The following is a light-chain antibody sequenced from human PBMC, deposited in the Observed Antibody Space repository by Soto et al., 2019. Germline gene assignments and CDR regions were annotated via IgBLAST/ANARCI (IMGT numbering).Light chain of an antibody. J-gene: IGLJ1*01. CDR1: SSDVGGYNY. V-gene: IGLV2-11*01. CDR2: DVS. Sequence: QSALTQPRSVSGSPGQSVTLSCTGTSSDVGGYNYVSWYQQHPGKAPQLMIYDVSKRPSGVPDRFSGSKSGNTASLTISGLQAEDEADDYCCSYAGSYTLVFGTGTKLTVL. CDR3: CSYAGSYTLV.